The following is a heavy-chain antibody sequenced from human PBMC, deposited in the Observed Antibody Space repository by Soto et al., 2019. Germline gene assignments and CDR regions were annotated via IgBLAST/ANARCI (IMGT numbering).Heavy chain of an antibody. V-gene: IGHV3-66*01. D-gene: IGHD1-1*01. CDR1: GFTVSNNY. CDR3: ARDGTYKWV. Sequence: ELQLVASGGGLVQPGGSLRLSCAASGFTVSNNYVRWVRQAPGKGLEWVSLIFSNGDTRYADSVKGRFTISRDSSSNTLYLQMKSLGVEDPAVYYCARDGTYKWVGGQGIHVTVSS. J-gene: IGHJ4*02. CDR2: IFSNGDT.